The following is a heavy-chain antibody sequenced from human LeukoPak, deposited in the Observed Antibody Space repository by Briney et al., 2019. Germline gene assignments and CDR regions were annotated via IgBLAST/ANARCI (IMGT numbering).Heavy chain of an antibody. Sequence: PGGSLRLSCAASGFTFSSYSMNWVRQAPGKGLEWVSSISSSSSYIYYADSVKGRFTISRDNAKNSLYLQIESLRDDDTAVYHCALGTINKDYYFGMDVWGQGTTVTVSS. D-gene: IGHD2-8*01. CDR1: GFTFSSYS. CDR2: ISSSSSYI. J-gene: IGHJ6*02. CDR3: ALGTINKDYYFGMDV. V-gene: IGHV3-21*04.